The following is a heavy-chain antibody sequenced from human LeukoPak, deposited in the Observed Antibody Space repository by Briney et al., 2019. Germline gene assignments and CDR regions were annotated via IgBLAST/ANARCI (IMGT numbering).Heavy chain of an antibody. V-gene: IGHV3-21*01. D-gene: IGHD1-14*01. Sequence: GGSLRLSCAASGFTFSSYSMNWVRQAPGKGLEWVSSISSSSSYIYYADSVKGRFTISRDNAKNSLYLQMNSLRAEDTAVYYCARGQPHQYGMDVWGKGTTVTVSS. CDR3: ARGQPHQYGMDV. J-gene: IGHJ6*04. CDR2: ISSSSSYI. CDR1: GFTFSSYS.